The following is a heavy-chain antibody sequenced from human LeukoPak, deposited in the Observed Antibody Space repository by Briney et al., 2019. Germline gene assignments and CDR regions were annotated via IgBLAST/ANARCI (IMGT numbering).Heavy chain of an antibody. Sequence: PVGSLRLSCAASGFTFSSYSMNWVRQAPGKGLEWISSISSSSSYIYYADSVKGRFTISRDNAKNSLYLQMNSLRAEDTAVYYCARDNPKQYSGSYYGDLGYYGMDVSGQGTTVTVSS. CDR1: GFTFSSYS. CDR2: ISSSSSYI. CDR3: ARDNPKQYSGSYYGDLGYYGMDV. V-gene: IGHV3-21*01. J-gene: IGHJ6*02. D-gene: IGHD1-26*01.